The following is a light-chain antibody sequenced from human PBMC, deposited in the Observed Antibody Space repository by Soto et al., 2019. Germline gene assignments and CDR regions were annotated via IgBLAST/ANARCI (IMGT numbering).Light chain of an antibody. CDR1: QDITNS. V-gene: IGKV1-33*01. CDR2: DAS. Sequence: DIPMTQSPSSLSASVGDRVTITCQASQDITNSLNWYQQKPGKAPNLLIFDASNLELGVPLRFSANGSGTDFTFTISSLQPEDIATYYCQQYDDLSITFGQGTRLEMK. CDR3: QQYDDLSIT. J-gene: IGKJ5*01.